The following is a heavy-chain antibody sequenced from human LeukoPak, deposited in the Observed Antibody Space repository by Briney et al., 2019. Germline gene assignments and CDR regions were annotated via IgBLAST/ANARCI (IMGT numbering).Heavy chain of an antibody. CDR2: ITSSSSAI. CDR1: GFTFSGYS. D-gene: IGHD1-26*01. V-gene: IGHV3-48*01. CDR3: ARVRGSYHFDY. Sequence: PGGSLRLSCAASGFTFSGYSMNWVRQAPGKGLEWVSYITSSSSAIYYADSVKGRFTISRDNSKNSVYLQMNSLRAEDTAVYYCARVRGSYHFDYWGQGTLVTVSS. J-gene: IGHJ4*02.